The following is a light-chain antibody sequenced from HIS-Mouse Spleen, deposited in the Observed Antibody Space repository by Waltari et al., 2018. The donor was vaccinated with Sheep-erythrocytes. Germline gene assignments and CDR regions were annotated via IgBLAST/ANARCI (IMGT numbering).Light chain of an antibody. CDR1: SRDGGVYNL. Sequence: QSALTQPASVSGSPGQSITLPFTGTSRDGGVYNLVSWYQQHPGKAPKLLIYEVSKRPSGVPDRFSGSKSGNTASLTVSGLQAEDEADYYCSSYAGSNNWVFGGGTKLTVL. CDR2: EVS. CDR3: SSYAGSNNWV. J-gene: IGLJ3*02. V-gene: IGLV2-8*01.